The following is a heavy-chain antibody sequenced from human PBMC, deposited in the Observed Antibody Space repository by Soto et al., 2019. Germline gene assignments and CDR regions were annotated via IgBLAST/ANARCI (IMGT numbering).Heavy chain of an antibody. Sequence: EVSLRLSFSASGFTFSSYGMHWVHQAPGKGLEWVAVIWYDGSNKYYADSVKRRFTISRDNSKNTLYLQMKSLRAEDTAVYYCARDNIVVVVAVRSSWFDPWGQGTLVTVSS. V-gene: IGHV3-33*01. J-gene: IGHJ5*02. CDR1: GFTFSSYG. CDR2: IWYDGSNK. D-gene: IGHD2-15*01. CDR3: ARDNIVVVVAVRSSWFDP.